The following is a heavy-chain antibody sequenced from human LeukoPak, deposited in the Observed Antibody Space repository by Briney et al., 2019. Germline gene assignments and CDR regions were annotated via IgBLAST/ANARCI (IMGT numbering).Heavy chain of an antibody. V-gene: IGHV3-33*06. J-gene: IGHJ5*02. Sequence: GGSLRLSCAASGFTFSSYGMHWVRQAPGKGLEWVAVIWYDGSNKYYADSVKGRFTISRDNSKNTLYLQMNSLRAEDTAVYYCAKDPRSYCGSTSCPPWFDPWGQGTLVTVSS. CDR1: GFTFSSYG. CDR2: IWYDGSNK. CDR3: AKDPRSYCGSTSCPPWFDP. D-gene: IGHD2-2*01.